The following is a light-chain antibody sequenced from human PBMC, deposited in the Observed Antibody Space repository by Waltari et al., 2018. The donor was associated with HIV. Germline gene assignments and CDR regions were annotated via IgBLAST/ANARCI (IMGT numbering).Light chain of an antibody. CDR2: LPS. CDR3: LLYYGGAWV. CDR1: AVALSSRTY. Sequence: QTVVSQEPSLHVSPGATATLTCTFSAVALSSRTYTTWFQQTPGQAPRALIYLPSSRQPWTPARFAASLLGGKAALTLSGVQPEDEAEYYCLLYYGGAWVFGGGTKLTVL. V-gene: IGLV7-43*01. J-gene: IGLJ3*02.